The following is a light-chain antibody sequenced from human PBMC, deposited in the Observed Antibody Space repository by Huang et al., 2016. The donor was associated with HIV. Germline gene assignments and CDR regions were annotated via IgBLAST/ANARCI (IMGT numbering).Light chain of an antibody. V-gene: IGKV2-28*01. CDR1: QSLLHESGHNY. J-gene: IGKJ2*01. Sequence: DIVMTQSPLSLPVTPGEPASISCRSNQSLLHESGHNYLDWYLPKPGQSPQLLIYLASTRAAGVPDRFTGSGSGTDFTLRINKVEAQDVGVYFCMQALQTPYTFGRGTKLEI. CDR3: MQALQTPYT. CDR2: LAS.